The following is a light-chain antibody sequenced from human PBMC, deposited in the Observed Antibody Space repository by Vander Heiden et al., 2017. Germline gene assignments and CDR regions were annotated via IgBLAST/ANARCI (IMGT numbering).Light chain of an antibody. Sequence: QSVLTQPPSASGTPGPRVTISCYGSSSNIGSNTVNWYQQLPGTAPKLLIYSNNQRPSGVPDRFSGSKSGTSASLAISGLQSEDEADYYCAAWDDSLNGSVVFGGGTKLTVL. J-gene: IGLJ2*01. CDR3: AAWDDSLNGSVV. CDR1: SSNIGSNT. V-gene: IGLV1-44*01. CDR2: SNN.